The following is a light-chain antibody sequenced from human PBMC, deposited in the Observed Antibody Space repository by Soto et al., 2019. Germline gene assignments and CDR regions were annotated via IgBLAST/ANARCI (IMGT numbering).Light chain of an antibody. Sequence: DIERVQSPSALSASVGDTVTITCRASQKSSPWLAWYQQKPGQAPKLLMYDVSSLKRGVPSRFSGSGSGTEFTLTISSLQPDDFATYYCQQYNDYSATFGQGTKVDIK. CDR3: QQYNDYSAT. CDR2: DVS. V-gene: IGKV1-5*01. CDR1: QKSSPW. J-gene: IGKJ1*01.